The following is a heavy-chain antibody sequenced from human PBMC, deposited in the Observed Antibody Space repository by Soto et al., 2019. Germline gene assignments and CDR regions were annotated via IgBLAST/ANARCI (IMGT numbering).Heavy chain of an antibody. J-gene: IGHJ4*02. CDR3: ARLGVVGTLLPDY. CDR1: GDSIINRSYY. Sequence: SETLSLTCTVSGDSIINRSYYWSWIRQPPGKGLECIGYIYYSGSTNYNPSLKSRVTISVDTSKNQFSLKLSSVTAADTAVYYCARLGVVGTLLPDYWGQGALVTVSS. CDR2: IYYSGST. D-gene: IGHD3-3*01. V-gene: IGHV4-61*05.